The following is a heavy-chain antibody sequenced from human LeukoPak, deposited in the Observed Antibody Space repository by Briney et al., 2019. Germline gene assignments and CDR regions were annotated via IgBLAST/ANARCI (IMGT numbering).Heavy chain of an antibody. CDR2: IDPSGST. CDR1: GGSIRTSSYY. J-gene: IGHJ6*03. V-gene: IGHV4-39*07. D-gene: IGHD5-18*01. Sequence: PSETLSLTCIVSGGSIRTSSYYWGWIRQPPGKGLEWIGEIDPSGSTNYSPSLKSRVTISVDTSKNQFSLKLSSVAAADTAVYFCVRVGYRYVINDWSRTGLGAYPTKYYYHMDVWDKGATVTVSS. CDR3: VRVGYRYVINDWSRTGLGAYPTKYYYHMDV.